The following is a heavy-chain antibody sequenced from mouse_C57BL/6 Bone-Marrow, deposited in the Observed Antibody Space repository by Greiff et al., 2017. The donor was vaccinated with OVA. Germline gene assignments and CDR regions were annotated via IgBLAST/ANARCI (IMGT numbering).Heavy chain of an antibody. CDR3: ARKGTSWAWFAY. V-gene: IGHV1-18*01. CDR1: GYTFTDYN. Sequence: EVQLQQSGPELVKPGASVKIPCKASGYTFTDYNMDWVKQSHGKSLEWIGDINPNNGGTIYNQKFKGKATLTVDKSSSTAYMELRSLTSEDTAVYYCARKGTSWAWFAYWGQGTLVTVSA. J-gene: IGHJ3*01. CDR2: INPNNGGT. D-gene: IGHD4-1*01.